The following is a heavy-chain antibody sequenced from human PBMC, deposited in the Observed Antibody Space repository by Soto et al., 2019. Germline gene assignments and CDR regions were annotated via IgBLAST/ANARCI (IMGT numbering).Heavy chain of an antibody. CDR3: ARGLPIVADY. V-gene: IGHV1-3*01. Sequence: ASVKVSCNASGYTFTSYSRHWVRQAPGQRLEWMGWINAGNGNTKYSQKFQGRVTSTRDTSASTAYMELSSLRSEDTAVYYCARGLPIVADYWGQGTLVTVSS. D-gene: IGHD3-22*01. CDR1: GYTFTSYS. CDR2: INAGNGNT. J-gene: IGHJ4*02.